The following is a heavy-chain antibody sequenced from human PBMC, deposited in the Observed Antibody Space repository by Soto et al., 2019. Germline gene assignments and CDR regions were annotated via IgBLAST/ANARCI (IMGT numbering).Heavy chain of an antibody. V-gene: IGHV4-34*01. CDR2: INHSGST. Sequence: QVQLQQWGAGLLKPSETLSLTCAVYGGSFSGYYWSWIRQPPGKGLEWIGEINHSGSTNYNPSLKSRVTISVDTSKNQFSLKLSSVTAADTAVYYCARGRVGTGTTPTTCRFDPWGQGTLVTVSS. CDR3: ARGRVGTGTTPTTCRFDP. CDR1: GGSFSGYY. J-gene: IGHJ5*02. D-gene: IGHD1-1*01.